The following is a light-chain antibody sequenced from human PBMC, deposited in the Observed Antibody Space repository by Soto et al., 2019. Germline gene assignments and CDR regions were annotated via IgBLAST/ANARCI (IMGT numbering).Light chain of an antibody. J-gene: IGLJ2*01. CDR3: SSYAGSNILGV. V-gene: IGLV2-8*01. Sequence: QSALTQPPSASGSPGQSVTISCTGTSSDVGGYNYVSWYQQHPGNAPKLMIYDVSKRPSVVPDRFSGSKSGNTASLTVSGLQSEDEADYYCSSYAGSNILGVFGGGTKLTVL. CDR1: SSDVGGYNY. CDR2: DVS.